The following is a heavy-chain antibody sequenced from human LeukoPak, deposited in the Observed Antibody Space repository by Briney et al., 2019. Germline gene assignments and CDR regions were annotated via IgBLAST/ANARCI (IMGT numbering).Heavy chain of an antibody. Sequence: SETLSLTCAVYGGSFSGYYWSWIRQPPGKGLEWIGEINHSGSTNYNPSLKSRVTISVDTSKNQFSLKLSSVTAADTAVYYCGRGPRNRIWFGELLSRNWFDPWGQGTLVTVSS. D-gene: IGHD3-10*01. CDR1: GGSFSGYY. CDR2: INHSGST. CDR3: GRGPRNRIWFGELLSRNWFDP. J-gene: IGHJ5*02. V-gene: IGHV4-34*01.